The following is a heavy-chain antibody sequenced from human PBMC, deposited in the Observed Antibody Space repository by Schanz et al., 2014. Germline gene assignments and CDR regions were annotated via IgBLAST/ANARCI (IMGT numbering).Heavy chain of an antibody. CDR2: IKSDGSST. J-gene: IGHJ5*02. D-gene: IGHD3-10*01. V-gene: IGHV3-74*01. CDR3: ARPALWFGDNCFDP. CDR1: GFTFSSYW. Sequence: EVQLVESGGGLVQPGGSLRLSCAASGFTFSSYWMHWVRQVPGKGLVRVSRIKSDGSSTSYADSVKGRFTISRDNAKNTLYLQMNSLRAEDTAVYHCARPALWFGDNCFDPWGQGTLVTVSS.